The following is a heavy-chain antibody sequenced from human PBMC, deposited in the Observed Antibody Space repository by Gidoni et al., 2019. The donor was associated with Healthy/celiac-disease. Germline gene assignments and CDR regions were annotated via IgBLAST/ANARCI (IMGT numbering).Heavy chain of an antibody. CDR3: AKAPDSSGWYFDY. J-gene: IGHJ4*02. CDR2: ISGSGGST. D-gene: IGHD6-19*01. Sequence: EVQLVESGGGLVQPGGSLRLPCAASGFTFSSYAMSWVRQAPGKGLGWVSAISGSGGSTYYADSVKGRFTISRDNSKNTLYLQMNSLRAEDTAVYYCAKAPDSSGWYFDYWGQGTLVTVSS. V-gene: IGHV3-23*04. CDR1: GFTFSSYA.